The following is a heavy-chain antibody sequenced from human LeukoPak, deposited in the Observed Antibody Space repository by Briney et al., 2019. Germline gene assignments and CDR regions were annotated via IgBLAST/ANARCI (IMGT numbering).Heavy chain of an antibody. V-gene: IGHV3-73*01. J-gene: IGHJ4*02. Sequence: GGSLRLSCAASGFTFSVSGMHWVRQASGKGLEWVGRIRSKANNYATAYAASVKGRFTISRDDSKNTAYLQMNSLKTEDTAVYYCTRLLAEGCWGQGTLVTVSS. CDR3: TRLLAEGC. CDR2: IRSKANNYAT. CDR1: GFTFSVSG.